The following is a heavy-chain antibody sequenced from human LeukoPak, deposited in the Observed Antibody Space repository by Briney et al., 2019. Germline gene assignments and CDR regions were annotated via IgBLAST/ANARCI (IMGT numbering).Heavy chain of an antibody. CDR2: IYSGGST. J-gene: IGHJ4*02. V-gene: IGHV3-66*01. CDR3: ARMSTVAGYFDY. D-gene: IGHD4-23*01. Sequence: GGSLRLSCAASGFTVSSNYMSWVRQAPGKGLEWVSVIYSGGSTYYADSVKGRFTISRDNSKNTLYLQMNSLRAEDTAVYYCARMSTVAGYFDYWGQGTLVTVSS. CDR1: GFTVSSNY.